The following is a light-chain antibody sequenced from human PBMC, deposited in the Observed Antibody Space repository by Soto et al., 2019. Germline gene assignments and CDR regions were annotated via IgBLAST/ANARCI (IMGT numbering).Light chain of an antibody. V-gene: IGKV3-20*01. CDR3: HQYDNSHQT. CDR2: GAS. J-gene: IGKJ1*01. Sequence: ETVMTQSPDTLSVSPGESATLSGRAIQTISSNLAWYRQKPGQAPRLLIYGASSRASGIPDRFSGSGSGTDFTLTISRLEPEDFAVYDCHQYDNSHQTVGQGTKVAIK. CDR1: QTISSN.